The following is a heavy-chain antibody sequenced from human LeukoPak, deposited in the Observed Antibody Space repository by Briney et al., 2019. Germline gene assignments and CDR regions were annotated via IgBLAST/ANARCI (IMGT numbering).Heavy chain of an antibody. CDR1: GFTFSSYA. D-gene: IGHD1-14*01. Sequence: GGSLRLSCAASGFTFSSYAMDWVRQAPGKGLEWVSAISSSGDTIFYADPVKGRFTVSRDNSKNTLYLQMNSLRAEDTAVYYCAKDGSAPLYNTRWSEASFCDYWGQGTLVTVSS. J-gene: IGHJ4*02. CDR2: ISSSGDTI. CDR3: AKDGSAPLYNTRWSEASFCDY. V-gene: IGHV3-23*01.